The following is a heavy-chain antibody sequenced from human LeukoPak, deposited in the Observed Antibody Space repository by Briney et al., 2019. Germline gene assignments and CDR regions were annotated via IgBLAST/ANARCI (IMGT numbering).Heavy chain of an antibody. D-gene: IGHD3-22*01. CDR2: INPNSGGT. CDR3: ARDKSRYYYDSSDAFDI. Sequence: ASVTVSRKASGYTFTGCYMHWVRQAPGQGLEWMGWINPNSGGTNYAQKFQGRVTMTRDTSISTAYMELSRLRSDDTAVYYCARDKSRYYYDSSDAFDIWGQGTMVTVSS. V-gene: IGHV1-2*02. J-gene: IGHJ3*02. CDR1: GYTFTGCY.